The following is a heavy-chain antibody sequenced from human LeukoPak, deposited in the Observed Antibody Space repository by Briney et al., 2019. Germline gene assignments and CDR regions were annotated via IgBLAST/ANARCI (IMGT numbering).Heavy chain of an antibody. CDR2: IYHSGST. Sequence: PSETLSLTCAVSGGSISSGGYSWSWIRQPPGKGLEWIGYIYHSGSTYYNPSLKSRVTISVDRSKNQFSLKLSSVTAADTAVYYCASMVRGGNDAFDIWGQGTMVTVSS. CDR3: ASMVRGGNDAFDI. V-gene: IGHV4-30-2*01. J-gene: IGHJ3*02. D-gene: IGHD3-10*01. CDR1: GGSISSGGYS.